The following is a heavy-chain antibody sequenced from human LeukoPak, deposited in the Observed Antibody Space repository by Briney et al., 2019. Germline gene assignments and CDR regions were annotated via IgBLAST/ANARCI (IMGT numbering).Heavy chain of an antibody. CDR3: AGVVGSTSWFDS. Sequence: PSETLSLTCSASGDVIIGAPYFWSWVRQHPGKGLEWIAYTYYSGNTYYNPSLKSRVALSVDTSKNQFSLNLTSVTAADTAVYFCAGVVGSTSWFDSWGQGTLVTVSS. D-gene: IGHD1-26*01. CDR2: TYYSGNT. J-gene: IGHJ5*01. CDR1: GDVIIGAPYF. V-gene: IGHV4-31*03.